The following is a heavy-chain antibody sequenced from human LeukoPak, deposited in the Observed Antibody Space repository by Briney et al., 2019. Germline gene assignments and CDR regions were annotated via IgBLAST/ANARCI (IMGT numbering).Heavy chain of an antibody. CDR1: GGSISSSSYY. V-gene: IGHV4-39*01. CDR2: IYYSGST. CDR3: ARHDVAAVPFDY. J-gene: IGHJ4*02. D-gene: IGHD6-13*01. Sequence: SETLSLTCTVPGGSISSSSYYWGWIRQPPGKGLEWIGSIYYSGSTNYNPSLKSRVTISVDTSKNQFSLKLSSVTAADTAVYYCARHDVAAVPFDYWGQGTLVTVSS.